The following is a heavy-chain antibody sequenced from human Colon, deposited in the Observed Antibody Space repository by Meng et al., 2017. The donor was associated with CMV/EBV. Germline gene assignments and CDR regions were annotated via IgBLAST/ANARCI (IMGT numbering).Heavy chain of an antibody. CDR1: GFTLSYYW. CDR3: ARDFGGGDDY. V-gene: IGHV3-74*01. D-gene: IGHD3-10*01. Sequence: SCAASGFTLSYYWVHWVRQAPGKGLEWVSRINRYANLIDYAGSVRGRFTVSRDSARDTVYLQMHSLRFEDTAVYHCARDFGGGDDYWGQGTLVTVSS. CDR2: INRYANLI. J-gene: IGHJ4*02.